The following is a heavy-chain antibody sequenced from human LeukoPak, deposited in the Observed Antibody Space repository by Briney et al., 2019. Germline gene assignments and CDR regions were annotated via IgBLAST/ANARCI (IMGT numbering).Heavy chain of an antibody. CDR1: GGSISDYY. J-gene: IGHJ4*02. Sequence: SETLSLTCSVSGGSISDYYWSWVRQPPGKTPEWIGYVYYNGNTKYSPSLKSRVTMSVDSSKNQFSLKLTSVTAADTAIYYCARHSSDWFYFDSWGRGTLVTVS. CDR3: ARHSSDWFYFDS. CDR2: VYYNGNT. D-gene: IGHD3-9*01. V-gene: IGHV4-59*01.